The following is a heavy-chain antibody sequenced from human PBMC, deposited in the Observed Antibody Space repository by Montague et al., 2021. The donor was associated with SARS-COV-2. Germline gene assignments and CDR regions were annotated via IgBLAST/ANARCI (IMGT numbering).Heavy chain of an antibody. V-gene: IGHV6-1*01. CDR1: GDSVASNTAT. CDR2: TYYRSKWYH. Sequence: CAISGDSVASNTATWSWIRQSPSRGIEWLGMTYYRSKWYHDYAISLKSRITINPDTSKNQFSLQLSSVAPEDTAVFYCARTTTRMLYPENAFDIWGQGTMVTVSS. J-gene: IGHJ3*02. CDR3: ARTTTRMLYPENAFDI. D-gene: IGHD2-15*01.